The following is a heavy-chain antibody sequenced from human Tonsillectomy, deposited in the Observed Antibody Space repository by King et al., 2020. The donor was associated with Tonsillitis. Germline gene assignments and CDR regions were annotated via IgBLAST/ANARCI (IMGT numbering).Heavy chain of an antibody. CDR3: ARGRFCSSTSCYTRFLVNY. V-gene: IGHV3-11*01. D-gene: IGHD2-2*02. CDR1: GFTFSDYY. CDR2: ISSSGRTI. Sequence: HVQLVESGGGLVKPGGSLRLSCAASGFTFSDYYMSWIRQAPGKGLEWVSYISSSGRTIYSADSVKGRFTISRDNAKNSLYLQMNSLRAEDTAVYYCARGRFCSSTSCYTRFLVNYWGQGTLVTVSS. J-gene: IGHJ4*02.